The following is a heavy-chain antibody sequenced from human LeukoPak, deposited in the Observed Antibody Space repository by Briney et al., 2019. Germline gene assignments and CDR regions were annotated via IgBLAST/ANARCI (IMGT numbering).Heavy chain of an antibody. D-gene: IGHD6-6*01. CDR2: IIPIFGTA. J-gene: IGHJ4*02. V-gene: IGHV1-69*13. CDR1: GGTFSSYA. CDR3: ARLESIAARRGDY. Sequence: SVKVSCKASGGTFSSYAISGVRQAPGQGLEWMGGIIPIFGTANYAQKFQGRVTITADESTSTAYMELSSLRSEDTAVYYCARLESIAARRGDYWGQGTLVTVSS.